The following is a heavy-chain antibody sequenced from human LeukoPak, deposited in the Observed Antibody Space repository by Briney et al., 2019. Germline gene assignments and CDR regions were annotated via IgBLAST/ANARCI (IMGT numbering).Heavy chain of an antibody. CDR3: ARGAVSPRFFDYMDV. J-gene: IGHJ6*03. D-gene: IGHD6-19*01. CDR2: TFNGGSP. Sequence: PSETLSLTCNVSGASTSDNNFYWNWIRQPAGESLEWIGRTFNGGSPNYNPSLMSRVTISMDTSTNQFSLKLNSVTAADTAIYYCARGAVSPRFFDYMDVWGKGTPVTVSS. V-gene: IGHV4-61*02. CDR1: GASTSDNNFY.